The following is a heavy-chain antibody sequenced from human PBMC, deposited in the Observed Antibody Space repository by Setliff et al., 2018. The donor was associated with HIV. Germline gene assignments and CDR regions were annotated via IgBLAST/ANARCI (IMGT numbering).Heavy chain of an antibody. CDR3: ARDYIHVFEI. CDR1: GYTFTSYA. V-gene: IGHV1-3*01. CDR2: INAGYGTA. J-gene: IGHJ3*02. Sequence: ASVKVSCKASGYTFTSYAIHWVRQAPGQSLEWMGWINAGYGTANYAQKFQGRVTITTDESTSTAYMELSSLRSEDTAVYYCARDYIHVFEIWGQGTMVTVSS.